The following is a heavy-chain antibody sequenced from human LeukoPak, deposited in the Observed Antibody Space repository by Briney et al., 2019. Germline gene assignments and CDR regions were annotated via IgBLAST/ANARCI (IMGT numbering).Heavy chain of an antibody. Sequence: PSETLSLTCTVSGGPISSGGYYWSWIRQPPGKGLEWIGYIYYSGSTSYNPSLKSRVTISINTSNNQFSLKLSSVTAADTAVYYCARVVGGTSGYYNWFDPWGQGTLVTVSS. J-gene: IGHJ5*02. CDR3: ARVVGGTSGYYNWFDP. CDR2: IYYSGST. V-gene: IGHV4-31*03. CDR1: GGPISSGGYY. D-gene: IGHD3-22*01.